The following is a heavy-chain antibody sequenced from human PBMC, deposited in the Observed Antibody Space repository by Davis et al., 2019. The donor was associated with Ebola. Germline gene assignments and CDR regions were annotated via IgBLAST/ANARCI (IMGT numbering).Heavy chain of an antibody. CDR3: ARGGPVGTYDR. D-gene: IGHD3-22*01. Sequence: GESLKISCAASGFTFSDYYMSWIRQAPGKGLEWVSYISSSGSTIYYADSVKGRFTISRDNAKNSLYLQMNSLRAEDTAVYYCARGGPVGTYDRWGQGTLVTVSS. V-gene: IGHV3-11*01. CDR2: ISSSGSTI. J-gene: IGHJ4*02. CDR1: GFTFSDYY.